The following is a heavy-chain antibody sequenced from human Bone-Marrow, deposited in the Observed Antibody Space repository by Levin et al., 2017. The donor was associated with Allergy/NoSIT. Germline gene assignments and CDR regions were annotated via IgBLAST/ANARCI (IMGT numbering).Heavy chain of an antibody. D-gene: IGHD4-23*01. CDR2: LSPRGPP. CDR1: FFSISFLVFF. J-gene: IGHJ2*01. V-gene: IGHV4-39*01. CDR3: ARHAPPPAVYGGNTGIFDL. Sequence: SSPLSLPFPSSFFSISFLVFFCVWCRHPPFPFLSLLVPLSPRGPPYYNPSLKSRVTISVDTSKNQFSLKLTSVTAADKAVYYCARHAPPPAVYGGNTGIFDLWGRGTLVTVSS.